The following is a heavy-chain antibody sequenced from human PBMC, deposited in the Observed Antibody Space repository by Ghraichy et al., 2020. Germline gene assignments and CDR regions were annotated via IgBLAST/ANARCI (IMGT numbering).Heavy chain of an antibody. Sequence: SQTLSLTCAISGDSVSSNSAAWNWIRQSPSRGLEWLGRTYYRSNWYNDYAVSVKSRITINPDTSKNQFSLQLNSVTPEDTAVYYCARGKGLMKLDYYYGMDVWGQGTTVTVSS. CDR1: GDSVSSNSAA. V-gene: IGHV6-1*01. CDR3: ARGKGLMKLDYYYGMDV. CDR2: TYYRSNWYN. D-gene: IGHD2-8*01. J-gene: IGHJ6*02.